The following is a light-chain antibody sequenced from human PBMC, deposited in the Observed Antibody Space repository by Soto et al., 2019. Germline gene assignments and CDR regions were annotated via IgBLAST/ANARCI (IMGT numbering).Light chain of an antibody. CDR3: QHYDKLPRYT. CDR2: EAS. CDR1: QDISNS. V-gene: IGKV1-33*01. J-gene: IGKJ2*01. Sequence: DIQMTQSTSSLSTSVGERVIITCQASQDISNSLNWYQQKPGKAPNLLIYEASKLQTGVPSRFSGGGSATHFTFTIGNLQPEDIATYYCQHYDKLPRYTFGLGTKLEIK.